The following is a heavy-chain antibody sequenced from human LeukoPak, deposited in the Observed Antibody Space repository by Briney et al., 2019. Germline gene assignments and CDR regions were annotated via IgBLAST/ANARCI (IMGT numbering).Heavy chain of an antibody. V-gene: IGHV3-23*01. Sequence: GGSLRLSCAASGFTFSSYAMSWVRQAPGKGLEWVSAISGSGGSTYYADSVKGRFTISRDNSKNTLYLQMNSLRAEDTAVYYCAKYGPRGKYYDFWRGYENFDSWGQGTLVTVSS. J-gene: IGHJ4*02. CDR3: AKYGPRGKYYDFWRGYENFDS. CDR2: ISGSGGST. CDR1: GFTFSSYA. D-gene: IGHD3-3*01.